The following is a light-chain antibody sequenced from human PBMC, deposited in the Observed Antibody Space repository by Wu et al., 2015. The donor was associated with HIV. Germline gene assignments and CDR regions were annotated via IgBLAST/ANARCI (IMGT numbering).Light chain of an antibody. CDR2: GAS. CDR3: LQRSNWPLT. V-gene: IGKV3-11*01. J-gene: IGKJ5*01. CDR1: DYQRX. Sequence: SPGERSHPLLAGQSDYQRXLGLVPTTNLATSPRLLIYGASNRATGIPARFSGSGSGTDFTLIINSLEPEDFAFYYCLQRSNWPLTFGQGTRLEIK.